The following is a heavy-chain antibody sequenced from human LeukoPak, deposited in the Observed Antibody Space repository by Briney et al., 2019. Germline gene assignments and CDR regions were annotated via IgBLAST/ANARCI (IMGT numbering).Heavy chain of an antibody. CDR2: ISNNGRTI. Sequence: AGGSLRLSCAASGFIFSDYYMSWIRQAPGKGLEWISYISNNGRTIHYADSVKGRFIISRDNTKKSLYLQMNSLRVEDTAVYYCARAAGWLDPWGRGTLVTVPS. J-gene: IGHJ5*02. V-gene: IGHV3-11*01. D-gene: IGHD6-13*01. CDR3: ARAAGWLDP. CDR1: GFIFSDYY.